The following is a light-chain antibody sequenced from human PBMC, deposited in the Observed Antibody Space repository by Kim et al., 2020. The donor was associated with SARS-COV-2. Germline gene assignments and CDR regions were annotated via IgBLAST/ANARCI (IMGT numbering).Light chain of an antibody. CDR3: CSYGGSSSFVV. CDR1: ISDVGSYDL. V-gene: IGLV2-23*02. CDR2: EVT. J-gene: IGLJ2*01. Sequence: QSALTQPASVSASPGQSITISCTGSISDVGSYDLVSWYQQSPGKAPKLMIYEVTKRPSGVSNRFSGSKSGNTASLTISGLQAEDEADYYCCSYGGSSSFVVFGGGTQLTVL.